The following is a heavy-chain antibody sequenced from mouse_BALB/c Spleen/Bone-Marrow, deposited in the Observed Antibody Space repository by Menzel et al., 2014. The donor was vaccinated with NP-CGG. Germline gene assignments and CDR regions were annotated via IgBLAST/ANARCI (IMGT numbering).Heavy chain of an antibody. CDR3: ARNFYGSSYFDY. CDR1: GYTFTAYA. J-gene: IGHJ2*01. CDR2: ISTYSGNT. D-gene: IGHD1-1*01. Sequence: VQLHQSGPELVRPGVSVKLSCKGSGYTFTAYAMHWVKQSHAKSLEWIGLISTYSGNTHYNQNFKGKATMTVDKSSSTAYMELARLTSEDSAIYYCARNFYGSSYFDYWGQGTTLTVSS. V-gene: IGHV1-67*01.